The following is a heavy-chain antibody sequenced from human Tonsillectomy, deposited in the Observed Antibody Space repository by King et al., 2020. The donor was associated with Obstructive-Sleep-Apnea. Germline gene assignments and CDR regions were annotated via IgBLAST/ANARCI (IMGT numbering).Heavy chain of an antibody. J-gene: IGHJ4*02. Sequence: EVQLVESGGGLVQPGGSLRLSCAASGFTFSSYWMSWVRQAPGKGLEWVANIKQDGSEKYYVDSVKGRFTLSRENAKNSLYLQMNSLRAEDTAVYYCARVWNVITLIEIRYFDYWGQGTLVTVSS. V-gene: IGHV3-7*03. CDR1: GFTFSSYW. D-gene: IGHD3-22*01. CDR3: ARVWNVITLIEIRYFDY. CDR2: IKQDGSEK.